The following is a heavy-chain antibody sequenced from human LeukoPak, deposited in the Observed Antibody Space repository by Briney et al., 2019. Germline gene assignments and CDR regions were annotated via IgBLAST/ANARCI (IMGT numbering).Heavy chain of an antibody. CDR1: GGSISSYY. V-gene: IGHV4-4*07. D-gene: IGHD5-24*01. CDR3: ARESVATIKYYFDY. J-gene: IGHJ4*02. CDR2: IYTSGST. Sequence: SETLSLTCTVSGGSISSYYWSWLRQPAGKGLEWIGRIYTSGSTNYNPSLKSRVTMSVDTSKNQFSLKLSSVTAADTAVYYCARESVATIKYYFDYWGQGTLVTVSS.